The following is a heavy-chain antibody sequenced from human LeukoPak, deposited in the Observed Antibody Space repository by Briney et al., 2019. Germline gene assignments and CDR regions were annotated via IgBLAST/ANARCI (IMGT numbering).Heavy chain of an antibody. Sequence: GGSLRLSCAASGFTFSNAWMSWVRQAPGKGLEWVGRIKSRTDGGTTDYAAPVKGRFTISRDDSKNTLYLQMNSLKTEDTAVYYCTSGYSFPAPLDSWGQGTLVTVSS. CDR2: IKSRTDGGTT. CDR3: TSGYSFPAPLDS. D-gene: IGHD5-18*01. J-gene: IGHJ4*02. CDR1: GFTFSNAW. V-gene: IGHV3-15*01.